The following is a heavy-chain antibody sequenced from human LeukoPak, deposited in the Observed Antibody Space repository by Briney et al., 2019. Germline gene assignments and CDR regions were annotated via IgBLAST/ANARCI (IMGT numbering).Heavy chain of an antibody. CDR2: IIPIFRTA. V-gene: IGHV1-69*01. CDR3: ARARRIAGASPFDY. Sequence: SVKVSCQSSGGTFSYYAISWVRQAPGPGLEWKGGIIPIFRTANYTQKFQDSVTITADESARTAFMELASLTFDDTAVYYCARARRIAGASPFDYWGPGTSVSVAS. J-gene: IGHJ4*02. D-gene: IGHD6-13*01. CDR1: GGTFSYYA.